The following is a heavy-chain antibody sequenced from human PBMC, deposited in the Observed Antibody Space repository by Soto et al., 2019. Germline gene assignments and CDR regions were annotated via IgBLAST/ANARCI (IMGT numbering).Heavy chain of an antibody. CDR3: ASGGWGSSWYEGGSRIDY. J-gene: IGHJ4*02. CDR1: GFTFSSYD. CDR2: IGAAGDT. D-gene: IGHD6-13*01. V-gene: IGHV3-13*01. Sequence: EVQLVESGGGLVQPGGSLRLSCAASGFTFSSYDMHWVRQVTGKGLEWVSAIGAAGDTYYPDSVKGLFTISRENAKNSLYLQMNSLRAEDTAVYYCASGGWGSSWYEGGSRIDYWGQGTLVTVSS.